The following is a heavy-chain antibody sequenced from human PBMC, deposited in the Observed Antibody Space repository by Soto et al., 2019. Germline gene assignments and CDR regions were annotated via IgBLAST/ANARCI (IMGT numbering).Heavy chain of an antibody. V-gene: IGHV1-69*13. CDR3: AREFQAQGGGYYYYGMDV. J-gene: IGHJ6*02. CDR2: IIPLFGTA. D-gene: IGHD2-15*01. CDR1: GGTFSSYA. Sequence: SVKVSCKASGGTFSSYAISWVRQAPGQGLEWMGGIIPLFGTANYAQKFQGRVTITADEATSTAYVELSSLRSEDTAVYYCAREFQAQGGGYYYYGMDVWGQGTTVTVPS.